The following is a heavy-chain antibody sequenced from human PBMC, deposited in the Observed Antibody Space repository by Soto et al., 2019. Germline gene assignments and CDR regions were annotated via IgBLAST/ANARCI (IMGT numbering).Heavy chain of an antibody. CDR1: GFTFNVYG. Sequence: VGSLRLSCAASGFTFNVYGMHWVRQAPDKGLEWVALISYDGSNQYYADSVKGRFTISRDNSKNTLFLQMNSLRADDTAVYYCAKDQASGQGSFDSWGQGTLVTVSS. CDR2: ISYDGSNQ. CDR3: AKDQASGQGSFDS. V-gene: IGHV3-30*18. J-gene: IGHJ4*02.